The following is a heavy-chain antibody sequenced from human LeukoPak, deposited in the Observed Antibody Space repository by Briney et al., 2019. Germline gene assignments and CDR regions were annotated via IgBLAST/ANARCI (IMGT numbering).Heavy chain of an antibody. CDR3: ASDYGDYGDY. CDR2: MWYDGSNK. J-gene: IGHJ4*02. D-gene: IGHD4-17*01. V-gene: IGHV3-33*01. Sequence: GRSLRLSCAASGFTFSSYGMHWVRQAPGKGLEWVAVMWYDGSNKYYADSVKGRFTISRDNSKNTLYLQMNSLRAEDTAVYYCASDYGDYGDYWGQGTLVTVSS. CDR1: GFTFSSYG.